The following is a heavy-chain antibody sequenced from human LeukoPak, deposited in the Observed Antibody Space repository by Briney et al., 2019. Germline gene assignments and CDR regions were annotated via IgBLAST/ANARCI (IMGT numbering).Heavy chain of an antibody. Sequence: ASVKVSCKASGYTFTSCVMHWVRQAPGQRLEWMGWINAGNGNTKYSQKFQGRVTITRDTSASTAYMELSSLRSEDTAVYYCARPYCTNGVCFGWFDPWGQGTLVTVSS. J-gene: IGHJ5*02. V-gene: IGHV1-3*01. CDR2: INAGNGNT. CDR3: ARPYCTNGVCFGWFDP. D-gene: IGHD2-8*01. CDR1: GYTFTSCV.